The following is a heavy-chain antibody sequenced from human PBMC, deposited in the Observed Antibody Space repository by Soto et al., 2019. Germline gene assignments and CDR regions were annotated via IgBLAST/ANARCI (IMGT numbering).Heavy chain of an antibody. CDR1: GGTFSSYG. CDR3: ARSVGVTTLSYLDY. D-gene: IGHD1-26*01. J-gene: IGHJ4*02. CDR2: IIPMFGTA. V-gene: IGHV1-69*13. Sequence: SVKVSCKAAGGTFSSYGISWVGQAPGGGLEWMGGIIPMFGTATHTQNFQGRLTITADESTSTAYMELSSLRSEDTAVYFCARSVGVTTLSYLDYWGQGTLVTAS.